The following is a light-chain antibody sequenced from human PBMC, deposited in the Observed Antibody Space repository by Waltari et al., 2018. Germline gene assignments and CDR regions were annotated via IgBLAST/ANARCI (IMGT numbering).Light chain of an antibody. CDR3: QSYDSSLRGFYV. J-gene: IGLJ1*01. V-gene: IGLV1-40*01. Sequence: QSVLTQPPSLSGAPGQRVTISCTGSSSNIGAGYGVQWYQQFPGTAPKLLIYDITNRPSGVPALFSGSKSVTPASLAITGLQAEDEADDYCQSYDSSLRGFYVFGTGTKVTV. CDR1: SSNIGAGYG. CDR2: DIT.